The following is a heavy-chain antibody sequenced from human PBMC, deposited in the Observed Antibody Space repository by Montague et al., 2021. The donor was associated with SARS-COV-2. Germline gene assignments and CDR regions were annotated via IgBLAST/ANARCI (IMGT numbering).Heavy chain of an antibody. Sequence: SETLSLTCSVSGGSLSTYYWSWIRQPPGKGLVWIGYIDNSGTTRYNPSLRGRATISLDLSKNQFSLDLNSVTAADTAVYYYARKAYNHYGLDVWGQGTTVTVSS. CDR2: IDNSGTT. J-gene: IGHJ6*02. V-gene: IGHV4-59*08. CDR3: ARKAYNHYGLDV. CDR1: GGSLSTYY.